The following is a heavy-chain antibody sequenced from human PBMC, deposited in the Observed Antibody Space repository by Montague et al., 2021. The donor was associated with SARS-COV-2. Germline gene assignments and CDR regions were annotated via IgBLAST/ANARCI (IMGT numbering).Heavy chain of an antibody. V-gene: IGHV4-39*07. CDR1: GGSISSSNYY. CDR2: MYYSGRT. J-gene: IGHJ6*02. CDR3: ARDDIVPQGVTKGMDV. D-gene: IGHD2-15*01. Sequence: SETLSLTCTVSGGSISSSNYYWGWLRQPTGKGLEWIGNMYYSGRTYYNPSLKSRVTITIDTSKNQFSLKLSSVTVADTAEYYCARDDIVPQGVTKGMDVWGQGTTVTVSS.